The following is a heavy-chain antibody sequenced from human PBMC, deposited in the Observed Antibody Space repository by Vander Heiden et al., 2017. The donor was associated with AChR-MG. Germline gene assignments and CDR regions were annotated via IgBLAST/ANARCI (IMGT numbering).Heavy chain of an antibody. CDR1: AGTFVRYA. CDR2: IIPLFGTP. CDR3: ARTHDFWGPNWFDP. D-gene: IGHD3-3*01. V-gene: IGHV1-69*01. J-gene: IGHJ5*02. Sequence: QVQLVQSGAEVKKPGSSVKVSCMASAGTFVRYAISWVRQAPGQGLEWMGGIIPLFGTPDYAQKFQGRVTITADESTSTAYMELSSLTSEDTAIYYCARTHDFWGPNWFDPWGQGTLVTVSS.